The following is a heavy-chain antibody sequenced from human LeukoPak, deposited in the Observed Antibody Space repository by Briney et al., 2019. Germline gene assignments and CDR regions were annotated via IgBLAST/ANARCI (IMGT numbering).Heavy chain of an antibody. D-gene: IGHD6-13*01. J-gene: IGHJ6*03. Sequence: ASVKVSCKASGYTFTSYGISWVRQAPGQGLEWMGWISAYNGNTNYAQKLQGRVTMTTDTSTSTAHMELRSLRSDDTAVYYCARDVSSSWYYYYYYMDVWGKGTTVTVSS. CDR3: ARDVSSSWYYYYYYMDV. CDR2: ISAYNGNT. CDR1: GYTFTSYG. V-gene: IGHV1-18*01.